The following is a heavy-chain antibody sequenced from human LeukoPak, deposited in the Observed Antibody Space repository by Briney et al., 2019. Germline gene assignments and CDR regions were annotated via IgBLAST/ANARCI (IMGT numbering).Heavy chain of an antibody. CDR2: ISYDGSKK. CDR3: AKDFGYDSGTYLEQ. D-gene: IGHD3-10*01. CDR1: GFIFSSYS. J-gene: IGHJ4*02. V-gene: IGHV3-30*18. Sequence: GGSLRLSCAAAGFIFSSYSMHWVRQAPGKGLEWVAVISYDGSKKYYPGSVRGRFTITRDNSKNTLFLQMNSLRAEDTAVYYCAKDFGYDSGTYLEQWGQGTLVTVSS.